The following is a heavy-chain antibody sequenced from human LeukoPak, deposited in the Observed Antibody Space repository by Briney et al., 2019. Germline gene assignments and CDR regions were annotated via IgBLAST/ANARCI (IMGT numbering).Heavy chain of an antibody. CDR2: IIPILGIA. V-gene: IGHV1-69*04. CDR1: GGTFSSYA. Sequence: SVKVSCKASGGTFSSYAISWVRQAPGQGLEWMRRIIPILGIANYAQKFQGRVTITADKSTSTAYMELRSLRSDDTAVYYCARVGSGSYYGSGAFDIWGQGTMVTVSS. D-gene: IGHD1-26*01. J-gene: IGHJ3*02. CDR3: ARVGSGSYYGSGAFDI.